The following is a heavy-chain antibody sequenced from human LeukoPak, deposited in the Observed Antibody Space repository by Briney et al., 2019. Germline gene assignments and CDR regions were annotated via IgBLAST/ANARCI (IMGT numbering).Heavy chain of an antibody. Sequence: GGSLRLSCAASGFTFSSYAMSWVRQAPGKGLEWVSAISGSGGSTYYADSVKGRFTISRDNSKNTLYLQMNSLRAEDTAVYYCAKVYDFWSGYPAVAFDIWGQGTMVTVSS. CDR1: GFTFSSYA. CDR2: ISGSGGST. CDR3: AKVYDFWSGYPAVAFDI. J-gene: IGHJ3*02. D-gene: IGHD3-3*01. V-gene: IGHV3-23*01.